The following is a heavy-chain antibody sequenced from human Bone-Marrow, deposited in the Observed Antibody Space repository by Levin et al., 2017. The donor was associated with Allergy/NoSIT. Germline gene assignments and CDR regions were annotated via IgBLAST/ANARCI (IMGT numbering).Heavy chain of an antibody. CDR1: GFTFSSYW. Sequence: GGSLRLSCAASGFTFSSYWMHWVRQAPGKGLVWVSRINSDGSSTSYADSVKGRFTISRDNAKNTLYLQMNSLRAEDTAVYYCARDRRWELHLGGYYGMDVWGQGTTVTVSS. CDR2: INSDGSST. D-gene: IGHD1-26*01. J-gene: IGHJ6*02. V-gene: IGHV3-74*01. CDR3: ARDRRWELHLGGYYGMDV.